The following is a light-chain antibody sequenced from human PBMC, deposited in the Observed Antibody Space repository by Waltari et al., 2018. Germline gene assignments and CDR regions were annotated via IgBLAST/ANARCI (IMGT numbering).Light chain of an antibody. J-gene: IGLJ2*01. Sequence: SYVLTQSPSVSVAPGQTTRITCGGNNIGSKAVHWYKQKPGQAPVLVVYDDRDRPAGIPERFSVSNSGNTATLTISRVAAGDEADYYCQVWDTSNDHVVFGGGTKLTVL. CDR2: DDR. CDR3: QVWDTSNDHVV. CDR1: NIGSKA. V-gene: IGLV3-21*02.